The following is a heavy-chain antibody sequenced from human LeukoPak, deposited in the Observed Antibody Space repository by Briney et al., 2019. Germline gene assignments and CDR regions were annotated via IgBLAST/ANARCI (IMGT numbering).Heavy chain of an antibody. CDR1: GFTVSSNY. Sequence: PGGSLRLSCAASGFTVSSNYMSWVRQAPGKGLEWVSVIYSGGSTYYADSVKGRFTISRDNSKNTLYLQMNSLRAEDTAVYYCAREGRGLGYAEAFDIWGQGAMVTASS. V-gene: IGHV3-53*01. CDR3: AREGRGLGYAEAFDI. J-gene: IGHJ3*02. D-gene: IGHD5-12*01. CDR2: IYSGGST.